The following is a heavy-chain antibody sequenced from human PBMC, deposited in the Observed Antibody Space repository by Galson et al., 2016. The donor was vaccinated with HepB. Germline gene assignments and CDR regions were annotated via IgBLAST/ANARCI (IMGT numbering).Heavy chain of an antibody. Sequence: SLRLSCAASGVTLSPYGMHWVRQAPGKGLEWVAVVWQDGSNKVYADSVKGRFTIPRDDSRSTVYLQMNSLRAEVTAVYFCSRSDAVAGNIYYFDYWGQGTLVSVSS. CDR1: GVTLSPYG. D-gene: IGHD6-19*01. CDR3: SRSDAVAGNIYYFDY. V-gene: IGHV3-33*01. J-gene: IGHJ4*02. CDR2: VWQDGSNK.